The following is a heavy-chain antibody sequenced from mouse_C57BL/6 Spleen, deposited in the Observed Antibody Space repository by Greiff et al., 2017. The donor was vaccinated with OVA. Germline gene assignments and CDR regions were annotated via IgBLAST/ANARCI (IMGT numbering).Heavy chain of an antibody. CDR2: LDPSDSYT. D-gene: IGHD2-2*01. J-gene: IGHJ4*01. CDR3: ARNNDGYDSY. CDR1: GYTFTSYW. V-gene: IGHV1-50*01. Sequence: QVQLKQPGAELVKPGASVKLSCKASGYTFTSYWMQWVKQRPGQGLEWIGELDPSDSYTNYKQKFKGKAPLTVDTSYSTAYMQLSSLTAEDSAVYYCARNNDGYDSYWGEGTSVTVSS.